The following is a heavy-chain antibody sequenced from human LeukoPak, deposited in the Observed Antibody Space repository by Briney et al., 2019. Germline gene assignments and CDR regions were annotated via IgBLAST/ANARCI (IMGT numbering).Heavy chain of an antibody. CDR2: IYYSGST. Sequence: SETLSLTCTVSGGSISSYYWSWIRQPPGKGLEWIGYIYYSGSTNYNPSLKGRVTISVDTSKNQFSLKLSSVTAADTAVYYCARLGPTADFDYWGQGTLVTVSS. CDR1: GGSISSYY. CDR3: ARLGPTADFDY. D-gene: IGHD2-21*02. J-gene: IGHJ4*02. V-gene: IGHV4-59*08.